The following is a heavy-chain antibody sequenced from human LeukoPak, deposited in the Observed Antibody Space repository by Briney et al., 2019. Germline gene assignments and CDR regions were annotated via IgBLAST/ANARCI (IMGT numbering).Heavy chain of an antibody. Sequence: GGSLRLSCAASGFTFSSYGMHWVRQAPGKGLEWVAFIRYDGSNKYYADSVKGRFTISRDNSKNTLYLQMNSLRAEDTAVYYCARDYDSSGYPPWFDPWGQGTLVTVSS. CDR1: GFTFSSYG. V-gene: IGHV3-30*02. D-gene: IGHD3-22*01. J-gene: IGHJ5*02. CDR3: ARDYDSSGYPPWFDP. CDR2: IRYDGSNK.